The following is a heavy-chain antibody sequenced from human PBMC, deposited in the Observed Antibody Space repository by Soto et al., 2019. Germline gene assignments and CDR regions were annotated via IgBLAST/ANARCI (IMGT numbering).Heavy chain of an antibody. V-gene: IGHV3-23*01. Sequence: GGSLRLSCAASGFTFSSYGMSWVRQAPGKGLEWVSTISGSGGITYDADSVKGRFTISRDNSKNTLYLQMSSLRAEDTAVYYCAKGLIAAPGGAFDIWGQGTMVTVSS. D-gene: IGHD6-13*01. CDR1: GFTFSSYG. CDR3: AKGLIAAPGGAFDI. J-gene: IGHJ3*02. CDR2: ISGSGGIT.